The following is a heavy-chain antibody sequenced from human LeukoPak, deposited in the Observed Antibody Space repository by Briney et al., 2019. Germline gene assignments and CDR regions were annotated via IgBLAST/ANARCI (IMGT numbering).Heavy chain of an antibody. CDR3: ARDRERTETTIGNVGELDC. V-gene: IGHV4-4*09. D-gene: IGHD4-17*01. CDR1: GGSISSYY. CDR2: IYTSGST. Sequence: PSETLSLTCTVSGGSISSYYWSWIRQPPGKGLEWIGYIYTSGSTNYNPSLKSRVTISVDTSKNQFSLKLSSVTAADTAVYYCARDRERTETTIGNVGELDCWGQGTLVTVSS. J-gene: IGHJ4*02.